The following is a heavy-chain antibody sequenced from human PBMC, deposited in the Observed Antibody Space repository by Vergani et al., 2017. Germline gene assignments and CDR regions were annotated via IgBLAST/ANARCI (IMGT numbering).Heavy chain of an antibody. D-gene: IGHD2-15*01. V-gene: IGHV3-30*18. CDR1: GFTFSSYS. CDR3: AKTPSRYCSGGSCYSIGR. Sequence: QVQLVESGGGVVQPGRSLRLSCAASGFTFSSYSMHWVRQAPGKGLEWVAVISYDGSNKYYADSAKGRFTISRDNSKNTLYLQMNSLRAEDTAVYYCAKTPSRYCSGGSCYSIGRWGQGTLVTVSS. J-gene: IGHJ4*02. CDR2: ISYDGSNK.